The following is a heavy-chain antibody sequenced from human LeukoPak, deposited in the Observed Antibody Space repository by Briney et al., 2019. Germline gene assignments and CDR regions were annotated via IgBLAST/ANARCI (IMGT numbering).Heavy chain of an antibody. CDR1: GFTVSSNY. Sequence: PGGSLRLSCAASGFTVSSNYMSWVRQAPGKGLEWVSVIYSGGSTYYADSVKGRFTISRDNSKNTLYLQMNSLRAEDTAVYYCAKDPKRYCSSTSCYTSGYWGQGTLVTVSS. D-gene: IGHD2-2*02. J-gene: IGHJ4*02. V-gene: IGHV3-66*01. CDR3: AKDPKRYCSSTSCYTSGY. CDR2: IYSGGST.